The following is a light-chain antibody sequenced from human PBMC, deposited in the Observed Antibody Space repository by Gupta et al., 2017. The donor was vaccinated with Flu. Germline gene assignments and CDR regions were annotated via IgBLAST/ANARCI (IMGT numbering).Light chain of an antibody. CDR3: CSYAGSATDV. CDR2: QDT. CDR1: SSDIGGYNL. V-gene: IGLV2-23*01. J-gene: IGLJ1*01. Sequence: QSALPQPASVSGSPGQSITISCPGTSSDIGGYNLVSWYQQHPGKAPKLMIYQDTKRPSGVSDRFSGSKSGNTASLTISGLQAEDEADYYCCSYAGSATDVFGTGTKVTVL.